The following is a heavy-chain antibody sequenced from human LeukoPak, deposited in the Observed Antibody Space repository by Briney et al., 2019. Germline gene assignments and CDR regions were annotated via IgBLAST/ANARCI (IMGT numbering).Heavy chain of an antibody. CDR2: IYHSGST. CDR3: ARVRIFSMDV. V-gene: IGHV4-30-2*01. D-gene: IGHD3-3*01. CDR1: GGSISSGGYY. Sequence: PSETLSLTCTVSGGSISSGGYYWSWIRQPPGKGLEWIGYIYHSGSTYYNPSLKSRVTISVDRSKNQFSLKLSSVTAADTAVYYCARVRIFSMDVWGKGTTVTVSS. J-gene: IGHJ6*03.